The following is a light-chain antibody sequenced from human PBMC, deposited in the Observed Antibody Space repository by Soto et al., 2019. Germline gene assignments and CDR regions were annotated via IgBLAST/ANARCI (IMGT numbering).Light chain of an antibody. Sequence: VVTQSPDTLGFSPLEVANLFCMASQSVSSNLVWYQHRPGQANRIIIYGAYTMATDIKARFSGSGSGTEFTLTIRSMQSDDYAVYYCKKYNSYHENFGGGHKVDIK. V-gene: IGKV3-15*01. CDR2: GAY. CDR1: QSVSSN. J-gene: IGKJ4*01. CDR3: KKYNSYHEN.